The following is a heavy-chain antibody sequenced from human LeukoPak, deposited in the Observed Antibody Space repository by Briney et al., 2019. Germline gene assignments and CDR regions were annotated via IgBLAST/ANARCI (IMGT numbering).Heavy chain of an antibody. CDR2: ISSSSSYI. CDR1: GFTFSSYS. J-gene: IGHJ6*02. V-gene: IGHV3-21*01. Sequence: PGGSLRLSCAASGFTFSSYSMNWVRQAPGKGLEWVSSISSSSSYIYYADSVKGRFTIFRDNAKNSLYLQMNSLRAEDTAVYYCARGYLNVLRFLEWLRMHMDVWGQGTTVTVSS. CDR3: ARGYLNVLRFLEWLRMHMDV. D-gene: IGHD3-3*01.